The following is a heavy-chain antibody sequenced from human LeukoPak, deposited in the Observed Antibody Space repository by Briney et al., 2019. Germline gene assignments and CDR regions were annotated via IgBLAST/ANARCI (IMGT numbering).Heavy chain of an antibody. CDR2: VWYDGTKN. Sequence: PGGSLRLSCAASGFTFNIYGMHWVRQAPGKGLEWVALVWYDGTKNFYADSVKGRFTISRDNSKNTLYLQMNILRPDDTAMYYCARDFWSNAVSDPYYFDYWGQGTLVTVSP. CDR1: GFTFNIYG. J-gene: IGHJ4*02. D-gene: IGHD2-8*01. CDR3: ARDFWSNAVSDPYYFDY. V-gene: IGHV3-33*01.